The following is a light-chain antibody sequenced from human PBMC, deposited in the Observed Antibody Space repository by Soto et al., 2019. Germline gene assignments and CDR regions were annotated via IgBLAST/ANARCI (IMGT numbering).Light chain of an antibody. J-gene: IGKJ4*01. Sequence: DIQMTQSPSSLSASVGDRVTITCRASQDISSYLAWYQQKPGKVPMLLIYAASTSQSGVPSRFSGSGSGTDFTLTISSLQPEDVATYYCQKYNSAPSLTFGGGTKVEIK. CDR3: QKYNSAPSLT. CDR1: QDISSY. CDR2: AAS. V-gene: IGKV1-27*01.